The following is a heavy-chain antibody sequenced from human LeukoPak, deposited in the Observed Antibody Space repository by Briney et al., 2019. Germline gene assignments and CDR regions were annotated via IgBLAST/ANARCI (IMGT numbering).Heavy chain of an antibody. V-gene: IGHV1-2*02. CDR3: ARYNWNDVVSALDY. Sequence: APVKVSCKASGYTFSGYYIHWVRQAPGQGLEWMGWINPNSGATSYAQKFQGGVTMIRDTSITTFYMEVNRLTSDDTAVYFCARYNWNDVVSALDYWGQGTLVTVSS. D-gene: IGHD1-1*01. CDR1: GYTFSGYY. CDR2: INPNSGAT. J-gene: IGHJ4*02.